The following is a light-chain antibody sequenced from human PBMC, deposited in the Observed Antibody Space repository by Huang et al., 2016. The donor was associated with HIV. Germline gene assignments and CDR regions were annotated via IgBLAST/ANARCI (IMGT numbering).Light chain of an antibody. V-gene: IGKV3-15*01. CDR3: QQYNNWPPPYT. CDR2: CAS. J-gene: IGKJ2*01. CDR1: QHVNNY. Sequence: EIVMTHSPATLSVSPGERATLSCRASQHVNNYLARYQQTPGQAPRLRIYCASTRATGIPARFSGSGSGTELTLTISSLQSEDFAVYYCQQYNNWPPPYTFGQGTKLEIK.